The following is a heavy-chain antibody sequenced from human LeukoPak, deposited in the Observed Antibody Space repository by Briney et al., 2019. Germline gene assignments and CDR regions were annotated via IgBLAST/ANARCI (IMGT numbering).Heavy chain of an antibody. D-gene: IGHD3-10*01. CDR3: ARDRGVRGIMDF. CDR2: IYHSGST. V-gene: IGHV4-38-2*02. CDR1: GFTFSNAW. J-gene: IGHJ4*02. Sequence: GSLRLSCAASGFTFSNAWMSWVRQAPGKGLEWIGSIYHSGSTYYNPSLKSRVTISVDTSKNQFSLKLTSVTAADTAVYYCARDRGVRGIMDFWGQGILVTVSS.